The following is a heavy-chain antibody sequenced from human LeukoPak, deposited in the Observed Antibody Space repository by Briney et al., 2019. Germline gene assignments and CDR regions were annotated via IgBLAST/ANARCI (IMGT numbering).Heavy chain of an antibody. Sequence: GGSLRLSCAASGFTFSSYGMHWVRQAPGKGLEWVAVISYDGSNKYYADSVKGRFTISRDNSKNTLYLQMNSLRAEDTAVYYCAKDPFGSSGYVTTAIDYWGQGTLVTVSS. J-gene: IGHJ4*02. CDR2: ISYDGSNK. CDR1: GFTFSSYG. D-gene: IGHD3-22*01. CDR3: AKDPFGSSGYVTTAIDY. V-gene: IGHV3-30*18.